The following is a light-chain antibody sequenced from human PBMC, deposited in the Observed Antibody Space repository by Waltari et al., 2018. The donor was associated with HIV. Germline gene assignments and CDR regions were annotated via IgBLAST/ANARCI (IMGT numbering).Light chain of an antibody. CDR2: HVS. J-gene: IGLJ2*01. Sequence: QSALTQPASVSGSPGQSITISCTGTSSDVGGYNYVSWYQQHPGKAPKLMIYHVSSRRSGVSIRFSGSLSEKPASLPISGLQPEDEAECYCTAYTSSNTLVIFGGGTNLTVL. V-gene: IGLV2-14*03. CDR3: TAYTSSNTLVI. CDR1: SSDVGGYNY.